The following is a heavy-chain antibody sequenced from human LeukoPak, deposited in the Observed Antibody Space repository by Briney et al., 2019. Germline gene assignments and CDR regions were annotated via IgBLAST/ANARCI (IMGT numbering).Heavy chain of an antibody. CDR3: ARSTSSEYDIYHFDY. CDR2: VWSDGTTK. Sequence: GRSLRLSCAASGFTFSNYGMHWVRQAPGKGLEWVAVVWSDGTTKNYADSVKGRFTISRDNSKNTLYMQMNSLRAEDTAVYYCARSTSSEYDIYHFDYWGQGTLVTVSS. CDR1: GFTFSNYG. J-gene: IGHJ4*02. V-gene: IGHV3-33*01. D-gene: IGHD3-9*01.